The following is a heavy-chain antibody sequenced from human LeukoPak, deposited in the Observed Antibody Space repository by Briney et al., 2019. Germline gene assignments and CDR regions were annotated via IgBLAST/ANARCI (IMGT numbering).Heavy chain of an antibody. CDR3: ARMIEMAAILGWFDP. CDR2: IYTSGST. D-gene: IGHD5-24*01. V-gene: IGHV4-4*07. J-gene: IGHJ5*02. CDR1: GGSISSYY. Sequence: SETLSLTCTVSGGSISSYYWSWIRQPAGKGLEWIGRIYTSGSTNYNPSLKSRVTMSVDTSKNQFSLKLSSVTAADTAVYYCARMIEMAAILGWFDPWGQGTLVTVSS.